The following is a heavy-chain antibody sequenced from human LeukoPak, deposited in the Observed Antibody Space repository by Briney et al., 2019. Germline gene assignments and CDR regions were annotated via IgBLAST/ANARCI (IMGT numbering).Heavy chain of an antibody. CDR1: GYTFTSYG. D-gene: IGHD5-18*01. CDR3: ARHDQRGYLQGQIDH. J-gene: IGHJ4*02. CDR2: ISAYNGNT. V-gene: IGHV1-18*01. Sequence: ASVKVPCKASGYTFTSYGISWVRQAPAQGLEWMEWISAYNGNTNYAQRLQGRVTMTTDTSTSTAYMELRSLSSDDPAVYYCARHDQRGYLQGQIDHWGERTVVTVSS.